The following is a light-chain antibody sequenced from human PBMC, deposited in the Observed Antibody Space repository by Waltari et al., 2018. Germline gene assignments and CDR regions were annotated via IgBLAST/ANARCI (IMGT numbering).Light chain of an antibody. CDR3: QHFHSIPLT. CDR1: QDISNS. Sequence: DIEMTQSPSSLSASIGDRVTITCRASQDISNSLAWYQQRPGKPPRLLVYLASRLESGVPSRFSGSGSRTDYTLTISSLQAEDFATYYCQHFHSIPLTFGQGTKVEIK. J-gene: IGKJ1*01. CDR2: LAS. V-gene: IGKV1-NL1*01.